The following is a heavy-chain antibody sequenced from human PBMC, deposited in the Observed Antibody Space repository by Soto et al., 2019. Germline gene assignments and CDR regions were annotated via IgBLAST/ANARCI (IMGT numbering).Heavy chain of an antibody. Sequence: GGSLRLSCAASGFTFSSYGMHWVRQAPGKGLEWVAVIWYDGSNKYYADSVKGRFTISRDNSKNTLYLQMNSLRAEDTAVYYCASGGGGRVEMATNYGMDVWGQGTTVTVSS. CDR2: IWYDGSNK. J-gene: IGHJ6*02. CDR3: ASGGGGRVEMATNYGMDV. CDR1: GFTFSSYG. V-gene: IGHV3-33*01. D-gene: IGHD3-16*01.